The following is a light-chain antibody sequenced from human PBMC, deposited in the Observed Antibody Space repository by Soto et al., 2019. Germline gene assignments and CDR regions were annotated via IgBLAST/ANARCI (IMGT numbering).Light chain of an antibody. CDR2: DVS. V-gene: IGLV2-14*03. CDR1: SSDVGGYNY. Sequence: QSALNQPASVSGSPGQSITISCTGTSSDVGGYNYVSWYQHHPGKAPKLMIYDVSNRPSGVSNRFSGSKSGNTASLTISGLQAEDEADYYCSSYTSSSTVVFGGGTKVTVL. CDR3: SSYTSSSTVV. J-gene: IGLJ2*01.